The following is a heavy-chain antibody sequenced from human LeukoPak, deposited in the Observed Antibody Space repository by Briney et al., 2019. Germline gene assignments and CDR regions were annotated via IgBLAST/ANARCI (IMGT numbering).Heavy chain of an antibody. CDR3: AKQKRTEIQQWLRPLDY. CDR2: ISGSGGST. CDR1: GFTFSSYA. V-gene: IGHV3-23*01. Sequence: GASLRLSCAASGFTFSSYAMSWVRQAPGKGLEWVSAISGSGGSTYYADSVKGRFTISRDDSKNTLYLQMNSLRAEDTAVYYCAKQKRTEIQQWLRPLDYWGQGTLVTVSS. D-gene: IGHD5-18*01. J-gene: IGHJ4*02.